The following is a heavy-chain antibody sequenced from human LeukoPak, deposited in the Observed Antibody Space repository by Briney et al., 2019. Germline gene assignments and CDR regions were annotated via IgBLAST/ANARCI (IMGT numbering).Heavy chain of an antibody. CDR2: ISSSSSYT. V-gene: IGHV3-11*05. Sequence: GGSLRLSCAASGFTFSDYYMSWIRQAPGKGLEWVSYISSSSSYTNYADSVKGRFTISRDNAKNSLYLQMNSQRAEDTAVYYCAREGGECSGGSCYSGRLDYWGQGTLVTVSS. D-gene: IGHD2-15*01. CDR3: AREGGECSGGSCYSGRLDY. J-gene: IGHJ4*02. CDR1: GFTFSDYY.